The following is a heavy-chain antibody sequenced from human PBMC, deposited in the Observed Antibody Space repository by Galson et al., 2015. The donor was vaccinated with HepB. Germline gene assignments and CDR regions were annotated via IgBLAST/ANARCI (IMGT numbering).Heavy chain of an antibody. CDR2: ISYDGSNK. V-gene: IGHV3-30*18. J-gene: IGHJ4*02. Sequence: SLRLSCAASGFTFSSYGMHWVRQAPGKGLEWVAVISYDGSNKYYADSVKGRFTISRDNSKNTLYLQINSLRAEDTAVYYCAKLPIHGGSYYFDYWGQGTLVTVSS. D-gene: IGHD1-26*01. CDR1: GFTFSSYG. CDR3: AKLPIHGGSYYFDY.